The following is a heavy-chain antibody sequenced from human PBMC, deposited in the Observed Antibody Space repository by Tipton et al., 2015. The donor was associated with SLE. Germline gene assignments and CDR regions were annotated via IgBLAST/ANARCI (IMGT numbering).Heavy chain of an antibody. CDR3: AKRNDFWSGYYGSYYGMDV. CDR2: IYHTGST. V-gene: IGHV4-4*02. J-gene: IGHJ6*02. Sequence: TLSLTCAVSGGSISTNHWWSWVRQPPGKGLEWIGYIYHTGSTNYNPSLKSRITISLDTSKNQFSLKLSSVTAADTAVYYCAKRNDFWSGYYGSYYGMDVWGQGTTVTVSS. CDR1: GGSISTNHW. D-gene: IGHD3-3*01.